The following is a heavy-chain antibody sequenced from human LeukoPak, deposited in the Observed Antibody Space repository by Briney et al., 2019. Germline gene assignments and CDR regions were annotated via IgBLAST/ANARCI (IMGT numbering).Heavy chain of an antibody. V-gene: IGHV3-7*03. J-gene: IGHJ4*02. CDR3: AREEVKSFDN. CDR1: GFTISSYS. CDR2: IKGDGSET. Sequence: PGGSLRLSCAASGFTISSYSMNWVRQAPGRGLEWVANIKGDGSETSYVTSVRGRFTISRDNAKNSLYLQMNNLRVEDTAVYYCAREEVKSFDNWGQGTLVTVSS.